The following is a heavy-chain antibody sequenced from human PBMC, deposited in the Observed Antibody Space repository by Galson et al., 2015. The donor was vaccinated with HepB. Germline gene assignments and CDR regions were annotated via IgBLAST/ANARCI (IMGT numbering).Heavy chain of an antibody. CDR1: GFTFSSYA. CDR3: AKRQWELLGFDY. J-gene: IGHJ4*02. D-gene: IGHD1-26*01. Sequence: SLRLSCAASGFTFSSYAMSWVRQAPGKGLEWVSAISGSGGSTYYADSVKGRLTISRDNSKNTLYLQMNSLRAEDTAVYYCAKRQWELLGFDYWGQGTLVTVSS. V-gene: IGHV3-23*01. CDR2: ISGSGGST.